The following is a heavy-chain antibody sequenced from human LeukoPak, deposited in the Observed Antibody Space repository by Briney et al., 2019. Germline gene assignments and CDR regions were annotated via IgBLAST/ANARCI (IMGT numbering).Heavy chain of an antibody. CDR1: GYTFTGYY. CDR2: INPNSGGT. V-gene: IGHV1-2*02. Sequence: ASVKVSCKASGYTFTGYYMHWVRQAPGQGLEWMGWINPNSGGTNYAQKFQGRVTMTRDTSISTAYMELSRLRSDDTAVYYCARRRGAAMVLAGAKFDYWGQGTLVTVSS. D-gene: IGHD5-18*01. CDR3: ARRRGAAMVLAGAKFDY. J-gene: IGHJ4*02.